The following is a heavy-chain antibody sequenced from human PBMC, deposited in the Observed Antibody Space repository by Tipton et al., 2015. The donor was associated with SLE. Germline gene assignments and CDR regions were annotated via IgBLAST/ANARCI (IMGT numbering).Heavy chain of an antibody. V-gene: IGHV3-23*03. CDR1: GLTSSSYA. J-gene: IGHJ6*02. CDR3: AKDRGLWFREISGYYGMDV. Sequence: GSLRLSCAASGLTSSSYAMSWVRQAPGKGLEWVSVIYSGGSTYYADSVKGRFTISRDNSKNTLYLQMNSLRAEDTAVYYCAKDRGLWFREISGYYGMDVWGQGTTVTVSS. D-gene: IGHD3-10*01. CDR2: IYSGGST.